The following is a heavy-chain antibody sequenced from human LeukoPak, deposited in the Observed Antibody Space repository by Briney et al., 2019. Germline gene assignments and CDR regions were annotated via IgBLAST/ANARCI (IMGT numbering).Heavy chain of an antibody. J-gene: IGHJ4*02. CDR2: ISGSGSST. D-gene: IGHD6-19*01. CDR1: GFTFSSYA. CDR3: ARVSKESSAWGY. Sequence: GGSLRLSCAASGFTFSSYAMSWVRQAPGKGLEWVSAISGSGSSTHYADSVKGRFTISRDNSKNTLYLQMNSLRVEDTAVYYCARVSKESSAWGYWGQGTLVTVSS. V-gene: IGHV3-23*01.